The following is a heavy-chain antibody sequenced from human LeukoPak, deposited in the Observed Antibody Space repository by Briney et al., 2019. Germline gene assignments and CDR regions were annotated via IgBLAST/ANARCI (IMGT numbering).Heavy chain of an antibody. J-gene: IGHJ6*03. CDR1: GGTFSSYA. V-gene: IGHV1-69*05. Sequence: SVNVSCKASGGTFSSYAISWVRQAPGQGLEWMGGIIPIFGTANYAQKFQGRVTITTDESTSTAYMELSSLRSEDTAVYYCASRYSSSSEDYYYYYMDVWGKGTTVTVSS. D-gene: IGHD6-6*01. CDR2: IIPIFGTA. CDR3: ASRYSSSSEDYYYYYMDV.